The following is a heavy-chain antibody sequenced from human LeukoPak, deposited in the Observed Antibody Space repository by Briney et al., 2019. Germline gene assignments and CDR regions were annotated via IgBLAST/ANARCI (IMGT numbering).Heavy chain of an antibody. V-gene: IGHV3-74*01. J-gene: IGHJ2*01. Sequence: GGSLRLSCAASGFTFSGYWMHWVRQPPGKGLVWVSRITGDGSSTTYADSVKGRFTISRDNAKNTLYLQMISLRAEDTAVYYCARDTAWYFDLWGRGTLVTVSS. D-gene: IGHD4-17*01. CDR2: ITGDGSST. CDR1: GFTFSGYW. CDR3: ARDTAWYFDL.